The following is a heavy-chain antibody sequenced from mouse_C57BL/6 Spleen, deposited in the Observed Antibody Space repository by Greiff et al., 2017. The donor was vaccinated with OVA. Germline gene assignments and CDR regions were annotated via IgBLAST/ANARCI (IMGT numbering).Heavy chain of an antibody. CDR2: ISSGGDYI. V-gene: IGHV5-9-1*02. CDR1: GFTFSSYA. Sequence: EVKLMESGEGLVKPGGSLKLSCAASGFTFSSYAMSWVRQTPEKRLEWVAYISSGGDYIYYADTVKGRFTISRDNARNTLYLQMSSLKSEDTAMYYCTRDLLITTVVAKSYAMDHWGQGTSVTVSS. J-gene: IGHJ4*01. CDR3: TRDLLITTVVAKSYAMDH. D-gene: IGHD1-1*01.